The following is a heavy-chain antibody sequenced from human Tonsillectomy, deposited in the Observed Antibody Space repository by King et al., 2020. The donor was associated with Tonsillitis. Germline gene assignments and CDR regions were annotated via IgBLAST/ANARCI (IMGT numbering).Heavy chain of an antibody. CDR2: IIDSGGT. CDR3: ARGSYRYNGMDV. V-gene: IGHV4-34*01. J-gene: IGHJ6*02. D-gene: IGHD5-18*01. Sequence: SWIRQPPGKGLEWIWEIIDSGGTNYNPSLKSRVTISVDTSKNQFSLTLSSVTAADTGVYYCARGSYRYNGMDVWGQGTTVTVSS.